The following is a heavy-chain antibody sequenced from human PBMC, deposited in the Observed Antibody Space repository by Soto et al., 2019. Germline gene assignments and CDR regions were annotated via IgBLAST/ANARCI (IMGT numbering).Heavy chain of an antibody. D-gene: IGHD3-10*01. J-gene: IGHJ6*02. CDR2: INWNSGSI. Sequence: EEQLVESGGGLVQPGRSLRLSCAASGFSFDDYAIHWVRQAPGKGLEWVSGINWNSGSIGYADSVKGRFTISRDNAKTSLYLQMNSLRVDDTALYYCAKDRGSGSYAANYYYYGMDVWGQGTTVTVSS. V-gene: IGHV3-9*01. CDR1: GFSFDDYA. CDR3: AKDRGSGSYAANYYYYGMDV.